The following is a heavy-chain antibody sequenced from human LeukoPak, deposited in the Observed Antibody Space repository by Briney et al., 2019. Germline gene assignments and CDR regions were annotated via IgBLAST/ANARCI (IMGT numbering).Heavy chain of an antibody. J-gene: IGHJ4*02. D-gene: IGHD3-9*01. CDR1: GFTFSDYS. CDR3: ARDQSVRLGFDWLSPTGDY. V-gene: IGHV3-48*04. CDR2: ISSSGSTI. Sequence: SGGSLRLSCAASGFTFSDYSMNWVRQAPGKGLEWVSYISSSGSTIYYADSVKGRFTISRDNAKNSLYLQMNSLRAEDTAVYYCARDQSVRLGFDWLSPTGDYWGQGTLVTVSS.